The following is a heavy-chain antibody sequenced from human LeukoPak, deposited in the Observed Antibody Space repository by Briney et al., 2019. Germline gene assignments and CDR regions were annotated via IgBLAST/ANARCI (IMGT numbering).Heavy chain of an antibody. CDR2: IYYSGST. CDR1: GGSISSSSYY. D-gene: IGHD1-26*01. Sequence: SETLSLTCTVSGGSISSSSYYWGWIRQPPGKGLEWIGSIYYSGSTYYNPSLKSRVTISVDTSKNQFSLKLSSVTAADTAVYYCASSIVGATGPVPISGSGRLDYWGQGTLVTVSS. V-gene: IGHV4-39*07. J-gene: IGHJ4*02. CDR3: ASSIVGATGPVPISGSGRLDY.